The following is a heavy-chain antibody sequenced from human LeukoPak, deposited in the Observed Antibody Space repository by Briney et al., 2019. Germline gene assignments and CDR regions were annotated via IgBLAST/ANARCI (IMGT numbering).Heavy chain of an antibody. D-gene: IGHD4-17*01. J-gene: IGHJ4*02. CDR3: ARIHDYGDYAFDK. CDR2: ISYTGST. CDR1: GGSISSYC. Sequence: SETLSLTCTVSGGSISSYCWSWTRQPPGKGLEYIGYISYTGSTNSNPPLKSRLTISVDTSKNQVSLKLRSVTAADTAVYYCARIHDYGDYAFDKWGQGTRVTVSS. V-gene: IGHV4-59*08.